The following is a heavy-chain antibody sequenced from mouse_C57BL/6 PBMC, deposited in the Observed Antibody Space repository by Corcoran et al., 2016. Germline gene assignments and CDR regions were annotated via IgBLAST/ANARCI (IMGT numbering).Heavy chain of an antibody. CDR1: GYTFTTYG. J-gene: IGHJ2*01. CDR2: INTYSGVP. CDR3: ARSPVVAPLDY. V-gene: IGHV9-3*01. Sequence: QIQLVQSGPELKKPGETVKISCKASGYTFTTYGMSWVKQAPGKGLKWMGWINTYSGVPTYADDFKGRFAFSLETSASTAYLQINNLKNEDTATYFWARSPVVAPLDYWGQGTTLTVSS. D-gene: IGHD1-1*01.